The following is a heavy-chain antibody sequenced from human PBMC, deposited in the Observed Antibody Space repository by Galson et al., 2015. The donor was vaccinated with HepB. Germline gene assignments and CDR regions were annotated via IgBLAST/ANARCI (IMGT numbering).Heavy chain of an antibody. V-gene: IGHV3-23*01. CDR1: GFIFRHHA. J-gene: IGHJ5*02. CDR2: INGRGSTR. CDR3: VKEGSWLGGDWFDP. Sequence: SLRLSCAGSGFIFRHHAMAWIRQAPGKGLEWVSGINGRGSTRSYSDAVKGRFSISRDNSKDPVFLPMDNLRAEDTAVYYCVKEGSWLGGDWFDPWGQGALVTVS. D-gene: IGHD1-26*01.